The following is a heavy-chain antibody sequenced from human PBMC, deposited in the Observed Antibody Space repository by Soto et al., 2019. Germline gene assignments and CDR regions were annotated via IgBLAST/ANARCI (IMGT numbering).Heavy chain of an antibody. Sequence: SETLSLTCTVSGGSISSYYWSWIRQPPGKGLEWIGYIYYSGSTNYNPSLKSRVTISVDTSKNQFSLKLSSVTAADTAVYYCARSGTAMVLVDYWGQGTLVTVSS. CDR2: IYYSGST. V-gene: IGHV4-59*01. D-gene: IGHD5-18*01. J-gene: IGHJ4*02. CDR3: ARSGTAMVLVDY. CDR1: GGSISSYY.